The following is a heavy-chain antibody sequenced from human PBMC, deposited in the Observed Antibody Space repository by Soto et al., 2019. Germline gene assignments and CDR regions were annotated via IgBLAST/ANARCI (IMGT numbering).Heavy chain of an antibody. D-gene: IGHD3-3*01. Sequence: GGSLRLSCAASGFTFDDYAMHWVRQAPGKGLEWVSGISWNSGSIGYADSVKGRFTISRDNAKNSLYLQMNSLRAEDTALYYCAKDLSVGEWLFSSLDYWGQGTLVTVSS. V-gene: IGHV3-9*01. CDR3: AKDLSVGEWLFSSLDY. J-gene: IGHJ4*02. CDR2: ISWNSGSI. CDR1: GFTFDDYA.